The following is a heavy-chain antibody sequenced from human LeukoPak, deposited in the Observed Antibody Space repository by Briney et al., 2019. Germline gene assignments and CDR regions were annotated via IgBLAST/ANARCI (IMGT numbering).Heavy chain of an antibody. CDR1: GLTFSTRV. J-gene: IGHJ6*02. D-gene: IGHD4/OR15-4a*01. V-gene: IGHV3-30-3*01. Sequence: PGGPLRLSCTASGLTFSTRVRHGVRRPPGKGREWGAFISKDGSNKYYADSVKGRFTISRDNSKNTLYPQMNSLRAEDTAVYYCARDRRTTGANYYYYYYGMDVWGQGTTVTVSS. CDR2: ISKDGSNK. CDR3: ARDRRTTGANYYYYYYGMDV.